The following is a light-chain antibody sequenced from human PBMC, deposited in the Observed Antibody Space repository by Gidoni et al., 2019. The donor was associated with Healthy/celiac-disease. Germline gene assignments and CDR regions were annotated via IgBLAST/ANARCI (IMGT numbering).Light chain of an antibody. CDR2: DAS. Sequence: EIVLTQSPATLSLSPGERATLSCRASQGVSSYLAWYQQKPGQAPRLLIYDASNRATGIPARFSGSGSGTDFTLTISSLEPEDFAVYYCQQRSNWPPNTFGPGTKVDIK. CDR3: QQRSNWPPNT. V-gene: IGKV3-11*01. J-gene: IGKJ3*01. CDR1: QGVSSY.